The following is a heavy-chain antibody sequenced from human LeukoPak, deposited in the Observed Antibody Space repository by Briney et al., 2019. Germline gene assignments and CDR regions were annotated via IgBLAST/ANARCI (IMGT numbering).Heavy chain of an antibody. Sequence: GESLKISCKGSGYSFTSYWIGWVRQMPGKGLEWMGIIYPGDSDTRYSPSFQGQVSISADRSISTAYLHWSSLNASDTAMYYCARRDDSWYIDYWGQGTLVTVSS. CDR1: GYSFTSYW. D-gene: IGHD6-13*01. CDR3: ARRDDSWYIDY. CDR2: IYPGDSDT. J-gene: IGHJ4*02. V-gene: IGHV5-51*01.